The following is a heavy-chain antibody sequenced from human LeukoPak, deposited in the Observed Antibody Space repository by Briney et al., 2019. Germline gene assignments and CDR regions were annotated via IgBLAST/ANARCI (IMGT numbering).Heavy chain of an antibody. CDR1: GGSISNYY. CDR3: ARGRWLQFSD. V-gene: IGHV4-59*01. Sequence: SETLSLTCAVSGGSISNYYWNWIRQPPGKGLEWIGYIYFTGSTNYNPSLKSRVTISLDTSKNQFSLKLSSVTAADTAIYYCARGRWLQFSDWGPGTLVTVSS. J-gene: IGHJ4*02. D-gene: IGHD5-24*01. CDR2: IYFTGST.